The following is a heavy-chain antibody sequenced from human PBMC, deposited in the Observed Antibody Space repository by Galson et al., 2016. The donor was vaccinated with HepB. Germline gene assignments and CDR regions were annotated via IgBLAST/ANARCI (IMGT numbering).Heavy chain of an antibody. J-gene: IGHJ4*02. D-gene: IGHD6-19*01. CDR1: GGSFRNYY. CDR3: ARRRAMAGKGFVAY. CDR2: INHRGTT. V-gene: IGHV4-34*01. Sequence: SETLSLTCAVDGGSFRNYYWSWIRQPPGKGLEWIGEINHRGTTNYNPSLKSRVTTSVDTSKNQFSLKLSSVTAADTAVYYYARRRAMAGKGFVAYWGQGALVTVSS.